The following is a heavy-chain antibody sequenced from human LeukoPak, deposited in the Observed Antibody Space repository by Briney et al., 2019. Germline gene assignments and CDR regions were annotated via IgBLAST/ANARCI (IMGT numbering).Heavy chain of an antibody. J-gene: IGHJ4*02. V-gene: IGHV1-69*05. CDR2: IIPIFGTA. CDR1: EGTFTSYA. Sequence: SVKVSCKASEGTFTSYAISWVRQAPGQGLEWMGRIIPIFGTANYAQKVQGRVTITTAESTSTDYMELSSLRSEDTAVYYCARAHYYGSGSYYIPNWGQGTLVTVSS. CDR3: ARAHYYGSGSYYIPN. D-gene: IGHD3-10*01.